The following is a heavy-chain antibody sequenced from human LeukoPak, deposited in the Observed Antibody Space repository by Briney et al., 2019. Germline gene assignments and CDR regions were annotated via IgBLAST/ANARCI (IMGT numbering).Heavy chain of an antibody. J-gene: IGHJ4*02. V-gene: IGHV3-30-3*01. CDR2: ISYDGSNK. CDR1: GFTFSSYA. CDR3: AREDTAMAPVYYFDY. Sequence: PGGSLRLSCAASGFTFSSYAMHWVRQAPGKGLEGVAVISYDGSNKYYADSVKGRFTISRDNSKNTLYLQMNSLRAEDTAVYYCAREDTAMAPVYYFDYWGPGTLVTVSS. D-gene: IGHD5-18*01.